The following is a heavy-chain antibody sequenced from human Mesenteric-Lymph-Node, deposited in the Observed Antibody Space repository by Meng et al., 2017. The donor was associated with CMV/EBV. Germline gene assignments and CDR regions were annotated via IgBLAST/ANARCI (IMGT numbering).Heavy chain of an antibody. Sequence: GGSLRLSCAASGFTFNSYAMNWVRQAPGKGLEWVSSIGRSSYIFYADSVKGRFTISRDNAKNPLYLQMNSLRGEDTAVYYCARSLATLVPYYYGMDVWGQGTTVTVSS. D-gene: IGHD6-13*01. V-gene: IGHV3-21*01. CDR2: IGRSSYI. J-gene: IGHJ6*02. CDR3: ARSLATLVPYYYGMDV. CDR1: GFTFNSYA.